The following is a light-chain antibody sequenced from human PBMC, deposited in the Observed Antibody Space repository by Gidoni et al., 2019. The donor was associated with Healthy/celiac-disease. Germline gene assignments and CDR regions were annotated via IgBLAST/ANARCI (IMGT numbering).Light chain of an antibody. CDR2: GNS. Sequence: VLTQPPPGSGAPGQRVTISCTGSSSNIRAGYDVHWYQQLPGTAPKLLIYGNSNRPSGFPDRFSGSKSGTSASLAITGLQAEDEADYYCQSYDSSLSGSVFGGGTKLTVL. CDR3: QSYDSSLSGSV. CDR1: SSNIRAGYD. J-gene: IGLJ2*01. V-gene: IGLV1-40*01.